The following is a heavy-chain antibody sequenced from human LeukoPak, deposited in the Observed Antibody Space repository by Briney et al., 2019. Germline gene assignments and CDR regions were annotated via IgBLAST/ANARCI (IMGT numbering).Heavy chain of an antibody. J-gene: IGHJ4*02. Sequence: KPSETLSFTCTGCSFSIRRAAYYWGWLGQSPGKGLEWIASIYHSGSTYYNPSIQSRVTKSVDPSKNQFSLNLSSVTAADTAVYVCARGTSDGADHFFDSCGEGTQVTVSS. CDR2: IYHSGST. D-gene: IGHD5-24*01. CDR1: SFSIRRAAYY. CDR3: ARGTSDGADHFFDS. V-gene: IGHV4-39*07.